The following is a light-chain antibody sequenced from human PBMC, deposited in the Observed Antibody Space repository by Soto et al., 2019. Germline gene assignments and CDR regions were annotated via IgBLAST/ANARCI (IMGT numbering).Light chain of an antibody. CDR1: SGSIASNY. J-gene: IGLJ2*01. V-gene: IGLV6-57*02. CDR3: QSYDKSSPSLV. Sequence: NFMLTQPHSVSESPGKTVTISCTGSSGSIASNYVQWYQQRPGSAPTTIIYEDKQRPSGVPDRFSGSVDSSSDSASLTISGLQTEDEAVYYCQSYDKSSPSLVFGGGTKLTVL. CDR2: EDK.